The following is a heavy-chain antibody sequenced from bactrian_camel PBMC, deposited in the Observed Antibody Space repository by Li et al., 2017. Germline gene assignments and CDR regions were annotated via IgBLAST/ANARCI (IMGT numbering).Heavy chain of an antibody. CDR2: MYTREDKR. V-gene: IGHV3S1*01. Sequence: VQLVESGGGSVQGGGSLRLSCAASPYTRGTNCIGWFRQFPGKEREAVASMYTREDKRFYADSVKDRFIISQDNDKEMVYLQMNNLQPDDTAMYYCAAAATSVCWPATYRYFTFWGQGTQVTVS. CDR3: AAAATSVCWPATYRYFTF. CDR1: PYTRGTNC. J-gene: IGHJ4*01. D-gene: IGHD1*01.